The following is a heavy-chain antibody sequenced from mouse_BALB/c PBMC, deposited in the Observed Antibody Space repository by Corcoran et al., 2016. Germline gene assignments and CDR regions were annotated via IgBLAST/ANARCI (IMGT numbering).Heavy chain of an antibody. CDR1: GYSITSGYY. J-gene: IGHJ2*01. V-gene: IGHV3-6*02. CDR3: ATLLRPFDY. D-gene: IGHD1-2*01. Sequence: DVQLQESGPGLVKPSQSLSLTCSVTGYSITSGYYWNWIRQFPGNKLEWMGYISYDGSNNYNPSLKNRISITRDTSKNQFFLKLNSVTTEDTVTYYCATLLRPFDYWGQGTTLTVSS. CDR2: ISYDGSN.